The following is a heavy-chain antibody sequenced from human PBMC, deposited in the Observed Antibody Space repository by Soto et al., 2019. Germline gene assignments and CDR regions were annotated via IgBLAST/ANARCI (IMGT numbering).Heavy chain of an antibody. Sequence: QVPLVQSGAEVKKPGASVKVSCKASGYTFTGYYMHWVRQAPGQGLEWMGWINPNSGGTNYAQKFQGWVTMTRDTSISTAYMELSRLRSDDTAVYYCARDLRGWGYDFWSGYYSELQRAFDYWGQGTLVTVSS. V-gene: IGHV1-2*04. D-gene: IGHD3-3*01. CDR3: ARDLRGWGYDFWSGYYSELQRAFDY. CDR2: INPNSGGT. CDR1: GYTFTGYY. J-gene: IGHJ4*02.